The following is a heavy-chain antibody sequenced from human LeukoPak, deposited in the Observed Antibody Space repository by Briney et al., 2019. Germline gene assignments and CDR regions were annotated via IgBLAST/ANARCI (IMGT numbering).Heavy chain of an antibody. J-gene: IGHJ4*02. CDR1: GFTFDDYA. CDR3: TKDTYNNPSWVFDY. D-gene: IGHD3-10*01. V-gene: IGHV3-9*01. Sequence: GRSLRLSCAASGFTFDDYAMHWVRQAPGKGLEWVSGISWNGGNLGYADSVKGRFTISRDNAKNSLYLQMNSLRAEDTALYYCTKDTYNNPSWVFDYRGQGTLVTVSS. CDR2: ISWNGGNL.